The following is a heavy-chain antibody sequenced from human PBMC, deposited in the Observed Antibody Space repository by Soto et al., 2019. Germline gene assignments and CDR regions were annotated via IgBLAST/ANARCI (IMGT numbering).Heavy chain of an antibody. Sequence: QLHLVQSGAVVKKPGASVTVSCSASGYPVTAYYMHWVRQAPGRGLEWMGGINPATGAAKYTQTFQGRFTMTKDTSTSTVFMEPSGLTSEDTAFFYCARGGGVGVAGSAAFDMWGQGTLVTVSS. V-gene: IGHV1-2*02. D-gene: IGHD3-3*01. J-gene: IGHJ3*02. CDR3: ARGGGVGVAGSAAFDM. CDR1: GYPVTAYY. CDR2: INPATGAA.